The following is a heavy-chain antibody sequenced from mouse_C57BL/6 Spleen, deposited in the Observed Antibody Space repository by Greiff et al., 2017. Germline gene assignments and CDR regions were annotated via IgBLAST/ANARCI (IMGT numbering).Heavy chain of an antibody. V-gene: IGHV2-3*01. J-gene: IGHJ1*03. CDR1: GFSLTSYG. CDR2: IWGDGST. D-gene: IGHD1-1*01. Sequence: VQLQQSGPGLVAPSQSLSISCTVSGFSLTSYGVSWVRQPPGKGLEWLGVIWGDGSTNYHSAPISRLSISKDNSTGQVFLKLNSRRREDTATYYCAKTREYGGLWYFDVWGTGTTVTVSS. CDR3: AKTREYGGLWYFDV.